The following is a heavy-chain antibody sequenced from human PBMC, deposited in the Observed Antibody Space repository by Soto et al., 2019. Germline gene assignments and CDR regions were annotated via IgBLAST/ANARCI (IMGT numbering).Heavy chain of an antibody. V-gene: IGHV4-30-4*01. D-gene: IGHD2-8*02. J-gene: IGHJ5*02. CDR3: ASTPNIYCTDTICRPRFDP. CDR2: IYYSGST. CDR1: GGSISSGDYY. Sequence: SETLSLTCTVSGGSISSGDYYWSWIRQPPGKGLEWIGYIYYSGSTYYNPSLKSRVTISVDTSKNQFSLKLSSVTAADTAVYYCASTPNIYCTDTICRPRFDPWGQGTLVTVSS.